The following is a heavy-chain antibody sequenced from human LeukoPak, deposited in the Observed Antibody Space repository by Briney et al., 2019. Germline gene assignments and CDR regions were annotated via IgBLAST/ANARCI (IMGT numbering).Heavy chain of an antibody. Sequence: RGSLRLSCAASGFTFSDYYMSWIRQAPGKGLEWVSYISSSSSYTNYADSVKGRFTISRDNAKNSLYLQMNSLRAEDTAVYYCARDLTYYGSGSYYNPFDYWGQGTLVTVSS. CDR3: ARDLTYYGSGSYYNPFDY. D-gene: IGHD3-10*01. CDR2: ISSSSSYT. V-gene: IGHV3-11*06. CDR1: GFTFSDYY. J-gene: IGHJ4*02.